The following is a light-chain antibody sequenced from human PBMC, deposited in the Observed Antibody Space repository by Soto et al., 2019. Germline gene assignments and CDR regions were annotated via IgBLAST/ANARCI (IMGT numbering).Light chain of an antibody. CDR3: QQYGASPYT. Sequence: EIVLTQSPGTLSLSPGERAFLSCKASQTLTYDYLAWNQQRPGQAPRLLIYGASSRATGTPDRFSGSGSGTDFTLIISRLEPEDSAVYFCQQYGASPYTFGQGTKLEIK. CDR1: QTLTYDY. J-gene: IGKJ2*01. V-gene: IGKV3-20*01. CDR2: GAS.